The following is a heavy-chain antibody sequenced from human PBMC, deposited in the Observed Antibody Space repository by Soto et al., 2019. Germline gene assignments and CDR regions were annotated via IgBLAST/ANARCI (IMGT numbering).Heavy chain of an antibody. Sequence: SETLSLTCTLSGGSITSGAYYCSWILHHPGKGLEWIAYMYYSGSTYYNPSLKSRVTISLDRFKNQFSLKLTSVTAADTAVYYCARGSGGSGSYYNWFAPWGQGTMVTVSS. V-gene: IGHV4-31*03. CDR3: ARGSGGSGSYYNWFAP. CDR2: MYYSGST. J-gene: IGHJ5*02. CDR1: GGSITSGAYY. D-gene: IGHD3-10*01.